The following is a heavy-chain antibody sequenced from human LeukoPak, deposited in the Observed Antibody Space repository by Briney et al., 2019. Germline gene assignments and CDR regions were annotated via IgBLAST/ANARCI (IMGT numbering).Heavy chain of an antibody. J-gene: IGHJ3*02. CDR1: GYSIISDYF. CDR2: IYHSGST. Sequence: PSETLSLTCTVSGYSIISDYFWGWIRQPPGKGLEWIGTIYHSGSTYYSPSLKSRVTVSVDTSKNEFSLKLSSVTAADTAVYYCARRIRYSGSFDAFDIWGQGTKVTVSS. V-gene: IGHV4-38-2*02. D-gene: IGHD1-26*01. CDR3: ARRIRYSGSFDAFDI.